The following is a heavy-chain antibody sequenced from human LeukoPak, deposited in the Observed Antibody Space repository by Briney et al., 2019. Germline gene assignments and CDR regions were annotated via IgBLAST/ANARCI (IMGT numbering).Heavy chain of an antibody. J-gene: IGHJ6*03. Sequence: SETLSLTCAVFGGSFSGYYWSWIRQPPGKGLEWIGEINHSGSTIYNPSFKSRVTISVDTSKNQVSLKLSSVTAADTAVYYCARRVGRYFGERAYYYNYMDVWGKGTTVTISS. CDR2: INHSGST. D-gene: IGHD3-10*01. CDR3: ARRVGRYFGERAYYYNYMDV. V-gene: IGHV4-34*01. CDR1: GGSFSGYY.